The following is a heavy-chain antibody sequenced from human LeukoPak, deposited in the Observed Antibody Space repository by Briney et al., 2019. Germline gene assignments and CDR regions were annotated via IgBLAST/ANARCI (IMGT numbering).Heavy chain of an antibody. Sequence: SETLSLTCTVSGGSISSYFWNWVRQPPGKGLEWIGEINHSGITNYNPSLKSRLTISVDTSKNQFSLKLSSVTAADTAVYYCAAATEGNWFAPWGQGSLVTVSS. CDR2: INHSGIT. CDR1: GGSISSYF. V-gene: IGHV4-34*01. J-gene: IGHJ5*02. D-gene: IGHD2-15*01. CDR3: AAATEGNWFAP.